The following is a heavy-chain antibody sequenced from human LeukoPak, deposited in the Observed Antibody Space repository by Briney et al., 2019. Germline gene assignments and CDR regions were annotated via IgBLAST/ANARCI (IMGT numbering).Heavy chain of an antibody. CDR2: INHSGST. Sequence: SETLSLTCAVYGGSFSGYYWSWIRQPPGKGLEWIGEINHSGSTNYNPSLKSRVTISADTSNNQFSLKLSSVTAADTAVYYCARDSGTTGEVKFDPWGQGTLVTVSS. CDR1: GGSFSGYY. D-gene: IGHD3-10*01. V-gene: IGHV4-34*01. J-gene: IGHJ5*02. CDR3: ARDSGTTGEVKFDP.